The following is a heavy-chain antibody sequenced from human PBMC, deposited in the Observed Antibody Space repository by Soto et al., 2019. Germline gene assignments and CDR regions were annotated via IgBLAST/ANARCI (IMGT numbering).Heavy chain of an antibody. J-gene: IGHJ5*02. V-gene: IGHV3-30*18. Sequence: PGGSLRLSCAASGFTFSTYAMHWVRQAPGKGLEWVALISYHGSYIYYTDSVKGRFTISRDNSKNTLYLQMNSLRVEDTAVYYCAKDRACSSSSCHNNWFGPWGQGTLVTVSS. CDR3: AKDRACSSSSCHNNWFGP. CDR1: GFTFSTYA. D-gene: IGHD2-2*01. CDR2: ISYHGSYI.